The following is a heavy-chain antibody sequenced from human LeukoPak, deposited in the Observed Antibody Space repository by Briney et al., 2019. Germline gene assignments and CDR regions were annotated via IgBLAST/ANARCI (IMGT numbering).Heavy chain of an antibody. J-gene: IGHJ4*02. Sequence: PGGSLRLSCAASGFTFSGSAMHWVRQAPGKGLEWIGRIRSRANSYATAYAESVKGRFTISRDDSRNTAYLQVNSLKTEDTAVYYCTRLEGTFDYWGQGTLVTVSS. CDR1: GFTFSGSA. CDR3: TRLEGTFDY. V-gene: IGHV3-73*01. CDR2: IRSRANSYAT. D-gene: IGHD1-7*01.